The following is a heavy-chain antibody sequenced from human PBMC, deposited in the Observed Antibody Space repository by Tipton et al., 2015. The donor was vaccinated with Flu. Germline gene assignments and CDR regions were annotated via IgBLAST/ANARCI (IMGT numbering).Heavy chain of an antibody. Sequence: SLRLSCAASEFTFSTYAMSWVRQAPGKGLEWVSVISDSGVSTSYADSVKGQFTISRDNSKNTLYLQMNSLRAEDTAVYYCAKYSQVGYCSGGSCAIDYWGQGTLVTVSS. V-gene: IGHV3-23*01. CDR1: EFTFSTYA. D-gene: IGHD2-15*01. J-gene: IGHJ4*02. CDR2: ISDSGVST. CDR3: AKYSQVGYCSGGSCAIDY.